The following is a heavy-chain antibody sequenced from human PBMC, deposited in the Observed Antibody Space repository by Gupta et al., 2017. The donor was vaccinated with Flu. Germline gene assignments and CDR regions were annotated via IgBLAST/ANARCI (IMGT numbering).Heavy chain of an antibody. D-gene: IGHD2-21*02. J-gene: IGHJ4*02. CDR2: VDYELSGT. V-gene: IGHV3-74*01. Sequence: SNYWRHWVGPVPGKVLVWVSRVDYELSGTSYADSVKGRFTISRDKAKNALYLQMYSLRAAYTAVYFCATVFEYWGQGTLVTVSS. CDR3: ATVFEY. CDR1: SNYW.